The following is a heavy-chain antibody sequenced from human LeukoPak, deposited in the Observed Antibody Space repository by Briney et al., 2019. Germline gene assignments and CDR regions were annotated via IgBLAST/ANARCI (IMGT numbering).Heavy chain of an antibody. J-gene: IGHJ4*02. CDR2: IIPIFGTA. CDR1: GGAFSSYA. D-gene: IGHD2-8*01. Sequence: GASVKVSCKASGGAFSSYAISWVRQAPGQGLEWMGGIIPIFGTANYAQKFQGRVTITTDESTSTAYMELSSLRSEDTAVYYCARDLNGDLDYWGQGTLVTVSS. CDR3: ARDLNGDLDY. V-gene: IGHV1-69*05.